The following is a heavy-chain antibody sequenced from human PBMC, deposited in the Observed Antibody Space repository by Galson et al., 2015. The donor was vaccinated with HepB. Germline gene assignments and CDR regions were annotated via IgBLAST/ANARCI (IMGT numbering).Heavy chain of an antibody. CDR1: GFTFRTFG. V-gene: IGHV3-33*01. CDR3: GRDYVGSCSSTSCPIEY. Sequence: SLRLSCAASGFTFRTFGMHWVRQAPGKGLEWVAVIWNAGSNKYYADSVKGRFTVSRDNSENTLYLQMNSLRAEDTAVYYCGRDYVGSCSSTSCPIEYWGQGTLVTVSS. CDR2: IWNAGSNK. D-gene: IGHD2-2*01. J-gene: IGHJ4*02.